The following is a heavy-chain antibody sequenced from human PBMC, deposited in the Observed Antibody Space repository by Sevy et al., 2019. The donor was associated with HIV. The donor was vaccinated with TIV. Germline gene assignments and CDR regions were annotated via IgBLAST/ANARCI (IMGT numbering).Heavy chain of an antibody. CDR3: ARDSGYSGYDYPGNY. J-gene: IGHJ4*02. D-gene: IGHD5-12*01. V-gene: IGHV3-30-3*01. CDR2: ISYDGSSK. Sequence: GGSLRLSCAASGFIFSTYPMHWVRQAPGKGLEWVAVISYDGSSKHYADSVRGRFTISRDNSKDTLFLQMISLRAEDTAVYYCARDSGYSGYDYPGNYWGQGTLVTVSS. CDR1: GFIFSTYP.